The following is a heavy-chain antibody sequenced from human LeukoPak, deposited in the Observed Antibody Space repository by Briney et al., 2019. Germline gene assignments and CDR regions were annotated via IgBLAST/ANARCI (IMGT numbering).Heavy chain of an antibody. CDR1: GFTFSRYW. CDR3: ARESLTDTVVVGAFDI. D-gene: IGHD2-15*01. V-gene: IGHV3-74*01. CDR2: INSDGSST. Sequence: GGSLRLSCAASGFTFSRYWMHWVRQAPGKGPVWVSRINSDGSSTSYADSVKGRFTISRDNAKNTLYLQMNSLRAEDSAVYYCARESLTDTVVVGAFDIWGQGTMVTVSS. J-gene: IGHJ3*02.